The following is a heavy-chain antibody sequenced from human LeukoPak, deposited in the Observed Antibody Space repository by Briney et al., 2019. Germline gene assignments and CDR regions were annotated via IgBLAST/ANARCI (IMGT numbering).Heavy chain of an antibody. Sequence: ASQTLSLTCAISGDSVSSSSAAWNWIRQSPSRGLEWLGRTYYRSKWYNDYAESVKSRITINPDTSKNQFSLQLNSVTPEDTALYYCATGTTGTGRGLDVWGNGTTVIVSS. CDR2: TYYRSKWYN. CDR3: ATGTTGTGRGLDV. J-gene: IGHJ6*04. D-gene: IGHD1-1*01. V-gene: IGHV6-1*01. CDR1: GDSVSSSSAA.